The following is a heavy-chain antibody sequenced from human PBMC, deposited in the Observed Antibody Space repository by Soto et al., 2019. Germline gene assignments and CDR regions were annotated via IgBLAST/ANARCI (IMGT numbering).Heavy chain of an antibody. V-gene: IGHV3-33*01. J-gene: IGHJ4*02. D-gene: IGHD3-22*01. CDR1: GFTFSSYG. CDR2: IWYDGSNK. CDR3: ARPHYYYDSSGSYYFDY. Sequence: PGGSLRLSCAASGFTFSSYGTHWVRQAPGKGLEWVAVIWYDGSNKYYADSVKGRFTISRDNSKNTLYLQMNSLRAEDTAVYYCARPHYYYDSSGSYYFDYWGQGTLVTVSS.